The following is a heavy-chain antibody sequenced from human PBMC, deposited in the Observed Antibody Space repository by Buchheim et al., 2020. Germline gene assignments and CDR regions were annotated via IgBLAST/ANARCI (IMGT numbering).Heavy chain of an antibody. V-gene: IGHV3-15*01. Sequence: EVQLVESGGGLVKPGGSLRLSCAASGFTFSNAWLSWVRQTPGKGLEWVGRIRSKTDGGTTDHAAPVKGRFTISRDDSKNTLFLQMNSLKTEDTAVYYCTTSIAVTGFDYWGQGTL. CDR1: GFTFSNAW. D-gene: IGHD6-19*01. CDR2: IRSKTDGGTT. CDR3: TTSIAVTGFDY. J-gene: IGHJ4*02.